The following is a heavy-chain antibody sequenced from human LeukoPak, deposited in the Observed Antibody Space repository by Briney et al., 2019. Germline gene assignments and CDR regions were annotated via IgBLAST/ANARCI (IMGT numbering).Heavy chain of an antibody. J-gene: IGHJ3*02. CDR3: ARDRSRTPDAFDI. V-gene: IGHV4-30-2*01. CDR1: GGSISSGGYY. Sequence: SETLSLTCTVSGGSISSGGYYWSWIRQPPGKGLEWIGYIYHSGSTYYNPSLKSRVTISVDRSKNQFSLKLSSVTAADTAVYYCARDRSRTPDAFDIWGQGTMVTVSS. CDR2: IYHSGST.